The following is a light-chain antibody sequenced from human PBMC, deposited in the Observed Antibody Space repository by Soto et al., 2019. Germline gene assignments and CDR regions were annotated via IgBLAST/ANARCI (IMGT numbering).Light chain of an antibody. V-gene: IGLV2-23*01. CDR2: EAS. CDR3: CSYGGSDTMI. Sequence: QSALTQPPSVSGSPGQSITISCTGTSSDFGSYNLVSWFQQHPGEAPKLIIYEASRRPSGGSNRFSAYKSGNTASLTSAGLESEDEDDYAGCSYGGSDTMIFGGGTKLTVL. CDR1: SSDFGSYNL. J-gene: IGLJ2*01.